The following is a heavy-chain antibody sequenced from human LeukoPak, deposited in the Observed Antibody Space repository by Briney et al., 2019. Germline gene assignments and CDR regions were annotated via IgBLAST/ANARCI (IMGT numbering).Heavy chain of an antibody. J-gene: IGHJ4*02. CDR2: IKQDGGET. CDR1: GFTVSSNY. CDR3: ARVSGSYYYLDY. D-gene: IGHD1-26*01. Sequence: PGGSLRLSCAASGFTVSSNYMSWVRQAPGKGLQWVASIKQDGGETHYVDSVKGRFTISRDNAKNSLYLQMNSLRAEDTAVYYCARVSGSYYYLDYWGQGTLVTVSS. V-gene: IGHV3-7*01.